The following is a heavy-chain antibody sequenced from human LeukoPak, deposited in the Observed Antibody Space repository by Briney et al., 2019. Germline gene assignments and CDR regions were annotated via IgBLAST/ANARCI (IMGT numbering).Heavy chain of an antibody. Sequence: SETLSLTCAVYGGSFSGYYWSWIRRPPGKGLEWIGEINHSRSTNYNPSLKSRVTISVDTSKNQFSLKLSSVTAADTVVYYCARATYTVSYDYWGQGTLVTVSS. V-gene: IGHV4-34*01. CDR2: INHSRST. CDR1: GGSFSGYY. J-gene: IGHJ4*02. CDR3: ARATYTVSYDY. D-gene: IGHD3-16*01.